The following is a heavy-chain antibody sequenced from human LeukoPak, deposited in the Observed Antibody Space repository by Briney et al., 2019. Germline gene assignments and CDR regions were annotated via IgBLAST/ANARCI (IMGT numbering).Heavy chain of an antibody. CDR3: AKSSGSYQYYFDY. J-gene: IGHJ4*02. Sequence: GGSLRLSCAAPGFTFSSYEMNWVRQAPGKGLEWVSYISSSGSTIYYADSVKGRFTISRDNSKNTLYLQMNSLRAEDTAVYYCAKSSGSYQYYFDYWGQGTLVTVSS. CDR2: ISSSGSTI. D-gene: IGHD1-26*01. CDR1: GFTFSSYE. V-gene: IGHV3-48*03.